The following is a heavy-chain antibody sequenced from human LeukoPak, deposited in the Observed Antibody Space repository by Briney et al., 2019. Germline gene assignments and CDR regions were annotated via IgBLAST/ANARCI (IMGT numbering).Heavy chain of an antibody. CDR1: GFTFSSYG. Sequence: GGSLRLSCAASGFTFSSYGMHWVRQAPGKGLVWVSRINSDGSSTSYADSVKGRFTISRDNAKNTLYLQMNSLRAEDTAVYYCARVEMATIIDIWGQGTMVTVSS. V-gene: IGHV3-74*01. CDR2: INSDGSST. CDR3: ARVEMATIIDI. D-gene: IGHD5-24*01. J-gene: IGHJ3*02.